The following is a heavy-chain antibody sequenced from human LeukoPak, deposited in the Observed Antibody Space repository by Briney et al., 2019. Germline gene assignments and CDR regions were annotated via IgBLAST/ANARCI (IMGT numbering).Heavy chain of an antibody. CDR2: ISSSGSTI. D-gene: IGHD3-22*01. J-gene: IGHJ5*02. CDR3: ARGHYYDSSGYYSS. V-gene: IGHV3-11*01. CDR1: GFTFSDYY. Sequence: TGGSLRLSCAASGFTFSDYYMSWIRQAPGKGLEWVSYISSSGSTIYYADSLKGRFTISRDNAKNSLYLQMTSLRAEDTAVYYCARGHYYDSSGYYSSWGQGTLVTVSS.